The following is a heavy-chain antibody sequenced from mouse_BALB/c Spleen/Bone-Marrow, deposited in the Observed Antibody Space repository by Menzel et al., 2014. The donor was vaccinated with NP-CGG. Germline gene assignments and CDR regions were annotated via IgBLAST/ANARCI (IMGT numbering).Heavy chain of an antibody. D-gene: IGHD2-4*01. J-gene: IGHJ1*01. CDR3: ARYDYGWYFSV. CDR1: GFNIKDIY. V-gene: IGHV14-3*02. CDR2: IEPANGNT. Sequence: EVQLVESGAELVKPGASVKLSCTASGFNIKDIYMHWVKQRPEQGLEWIGRIEPANGNTKYDPKFQGKATITADTSSNTAYLQLSSLTSEDTAVYYCARYDYGWYFSVWGAGTTVTVSS.